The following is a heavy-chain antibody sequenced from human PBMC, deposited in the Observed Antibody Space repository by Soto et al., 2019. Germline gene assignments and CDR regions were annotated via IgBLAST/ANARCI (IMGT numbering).Heavy chain of an antibody. Sequence: GASVKVSCKASGYTFTSYGISWVRQAPGQGLEWMGWISAYNGNTNYAQKLQGRVTMTTDTSTSTAYMELRSLRSDDTAVYYCARVNYYDSSGYGNWFDPWGQGTLVTVSS. CDR2: ISAYNGNT. CDR1: GYTFTSYG. D-gene: IGHD3-22*01. V-gene: IGHV1-18*01. CDR3: ARVNYYDSSGYGNWFDP. J-gene: IGHJ5*02.